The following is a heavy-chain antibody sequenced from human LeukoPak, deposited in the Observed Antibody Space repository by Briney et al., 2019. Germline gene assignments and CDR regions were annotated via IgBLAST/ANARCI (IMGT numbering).Heavy chain of an antibody. D-gene: IGHD4-17*01. CDR3: ARDDGDYVAYAFDM. J-gene: IGHJ3*02. Sequence: ASVKVSCKASGYTFSGYYIHWVRQAPGQGLEWMGWINPNNGGTNYVQKFQGRVTMTRDTSISTAYMEMSRLRSDDTAVYYCARDDGDYVAYAFDMWGQGTMVTVSS. CDR1: GYTFSGYY. CDR2: INPNNGGT. V-gene: IGHV1-2*02.